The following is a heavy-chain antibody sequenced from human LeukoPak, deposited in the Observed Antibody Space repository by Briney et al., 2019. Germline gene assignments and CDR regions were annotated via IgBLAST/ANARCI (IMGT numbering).Heavy chain of an antibody. CDR2: IRGSGGST. CDR1: GFTFSSYG. V-gene: IGHV3-23*01. CDR3: AKDGIAVAGYFDY. D-gene: IGHD6-19*01. J-gene: IGHJ4*02. Sequence: PGGSLRLSCAASGFTFSSYGMSWVRQAPGKGLEWVSAIRGSGGSTYYADSVKGRFTIFRDNSKNTLYLQMDSLRVEDTAVYYCAKDGIAVAGYFDYWGQGTLVTVSS.